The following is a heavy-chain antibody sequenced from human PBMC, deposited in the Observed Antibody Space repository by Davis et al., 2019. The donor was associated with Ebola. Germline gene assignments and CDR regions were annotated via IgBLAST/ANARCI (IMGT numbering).Heavy chain of an antibody. J-gene: IGHJ4*02. D-gene: IGHD1-26*01. V-gene: IGHV3-21*01. Sequence: GESLKISCAASGFTFSRYSMNWVRQAPGKGLEWVSSISSSSSYIYYADSVKGRFTISRDNAKNSLYLQMNSLRAEDTAVYYCARDRRWELLKGFDYWGQGTLVTVSS. CDR2: ISSSSSYI. CDR3: ARDRRWELLKGFDY. CDR1: GFTFSRYS.